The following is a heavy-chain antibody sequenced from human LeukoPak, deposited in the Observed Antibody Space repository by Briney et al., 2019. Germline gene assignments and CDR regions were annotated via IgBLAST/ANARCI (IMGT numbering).Heavy chain of an antibody. CDR3: ARAITIFGVVIPPYMDV. CDR2: IIPIFGTA. V-gene: IGHV1-69*13. J-gene: IGHJ6*03. Sequence: SVKVSCKASGGTFSSYAISWVRQAPGQGLEWMGGIIPIFGTANYAQKFQGRVTITADESTSTAYMELSSLRSDDTAVYYCARAITIFGVVIPPYMDVWGKGTTVTVSS. CDR1: GGTFSSYA. D-gene: IGHD3-3*01.